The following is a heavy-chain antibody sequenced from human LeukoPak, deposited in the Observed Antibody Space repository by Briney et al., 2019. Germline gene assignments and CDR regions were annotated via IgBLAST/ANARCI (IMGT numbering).Heavy chain of an antibody. CDR1: GFTFSSYN. Sequence: GGSLRLSCAASGFTFSSYNMNWVRQAPGKGLEWVSSTTSSSSYIYYADSVKGRFTISRDNAKNSLYLQMNSLRAEDTAVYYCARGNTWIQLWLRLSWFDPWGQGTLVTVSS. V-gene: IGHV3-21*01. CDR2: TTSSSSYI. CDR3: ARGNTWIQLWLRLSWFDP. J-gene: IGHJ5*02. D-gene: IGHD5-18*01.